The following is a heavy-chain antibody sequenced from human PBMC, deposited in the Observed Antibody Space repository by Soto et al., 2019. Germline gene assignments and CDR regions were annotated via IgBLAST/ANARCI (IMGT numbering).Heavy chain of an antibody. CDR1: GFTFSSYS. V-gene: IGHV3-21*01. CDR2: ISSSGSYI. CDR3: ASFYDILTGYLGLARNDAFDI. Sequence: PGGSLRLSCAASGFTFSSYSINWVRQAPGKGLEWVSSISSSGSYIYYADSVKGRFTISRDNAKNSLYLQMNSLRAEDTAVYYCASFYDILTGYLGLARNDAFDIWGQGTMVTVSS. J-gene: IGHJ3*02. D-gene: IGHD3-9*01.